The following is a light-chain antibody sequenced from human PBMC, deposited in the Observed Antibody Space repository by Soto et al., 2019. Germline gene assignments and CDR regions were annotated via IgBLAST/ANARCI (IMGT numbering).Light chain of an antibody. V-gene: IGKV3-15*01. Sequence: EIVMTQSPATRSVSPGERATLSCRASQSVSGNLAWYQQKPGQAPRLLIYGPSTRATGIPARFSGSGSGTELTLTISSLQSEDFAVYYCQQYNNWPLTFGGGTKVEIK. CDR3: QQYNNWPLT. CDR1: QSVSGN. CDR2: GPS. J-gene: IGKJ4*01.